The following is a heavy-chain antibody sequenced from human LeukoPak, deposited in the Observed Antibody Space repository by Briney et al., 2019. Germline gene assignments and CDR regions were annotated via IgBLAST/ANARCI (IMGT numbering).Heavy chain of an antibody. Sequence: PSETLSLTCTVSGGSISSYYWSWIRQPPGKGLEWIGYTYYSGSTNYNPSLKSRVTISVDTSKNQFSLKLSSVTAADTAVYYCARYCSGGSCYSDDAFDIWGQGTMVTVSS. CDR2: TYYSGST. V-gene: IGHV4-59*01. D-gene: IGHD2-15*01. J-gene: IGHJ3*02. CDR3: ARYCSGGSCYSDDAFDI. CDR1: GGSISSYY.